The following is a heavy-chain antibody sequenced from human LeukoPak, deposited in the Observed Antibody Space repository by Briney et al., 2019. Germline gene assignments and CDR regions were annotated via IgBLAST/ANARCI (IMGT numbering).Heavy chain of an antibody. Sequence: GGSLRLSCAASGFTFSNYAMHWVRQAPGKGLEWVALISYDGSNKCYADSVKGRFTISRDNSKNTLYLQMNSLRGEDTAVYDCARGAPRNYDFWSGPFDYWGQGSLVTVSS. CDR1: GFTFSNYA. J-gene: IGHJ4*02. CDR3: ARGAPRNYDFWSGPFDY. V-gene: IGHV3-30-3*01. CDR2: ISYDGSNK. D-gene: IGHD3-3*01.